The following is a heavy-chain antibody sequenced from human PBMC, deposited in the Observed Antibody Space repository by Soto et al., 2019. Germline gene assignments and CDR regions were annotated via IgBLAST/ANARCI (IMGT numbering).Heavy chain of an antibody. Sequence: EVQLLESGGGLVQPGGSLRLSCAASGFTFSSYAMSWVRQAPGKGLEWVSAISGSGGSKYYAASVKGRFTISRDNSKNTLYLQMNRLRGEDTAVYYCAKGGAVVRDFDYWGQGTLVTVSS. CDR3: AKGGAVVRDFDY. J-gene: IGHJ4*02. CDR1: GFTFSSYA. V-gene: IGHV3-23*01. CDR2: ISGSGGSK. D-gene: IGHD3-22*01.